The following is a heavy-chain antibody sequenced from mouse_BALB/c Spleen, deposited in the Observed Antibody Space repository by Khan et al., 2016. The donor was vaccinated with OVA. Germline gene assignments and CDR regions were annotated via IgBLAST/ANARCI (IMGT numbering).Heavy chain of an antibody. V-gene: IGHV1-31*01. D-gene: IGHD1-1*01. J-gene: IGHJ3*01. CDR3: ARRGSTSWFAC. CDR1: GYSFTSYY. Sequence: VQLQQSGPELMKPGASVKISCKASGYSFTSYYIHWVKQSNGKTLEWIGYIDPFNGGSTYNQKFKGKATLTVDKSSSTAYMPLSSLTSEDSAVFDCARRGSTSWFACWGPGTLVTGAA. CDR2: IDPFNGGS.